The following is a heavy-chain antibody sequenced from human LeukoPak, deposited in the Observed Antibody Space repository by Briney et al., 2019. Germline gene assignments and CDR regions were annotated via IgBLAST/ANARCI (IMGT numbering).Heavy chain of an antibody. CDR2: LSRGGGAP. J-gene: IGHJ1*01. V-gene: IGHV3-23*01. CDR1: GFTLTNYD. Sequence: GGSLRLSCAASGFTLTNYDMSWVRQAPGKGLEWVSLLSRGGGAPYYADSVKGRFTVSRDISRNTVYLQMNSLRAEETAIYFCAKDADESHSGAIAWYFRFWGQGTLVTVSS. D-gene: IGHD6-25*01. CDR3: AKDADESHSGAIAWYFRF.